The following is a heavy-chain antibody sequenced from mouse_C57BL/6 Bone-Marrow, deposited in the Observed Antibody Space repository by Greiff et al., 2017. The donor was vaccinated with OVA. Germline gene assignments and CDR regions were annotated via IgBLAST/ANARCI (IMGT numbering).Heavy chain of an antibody. CDR3: ARDGGLLLRSFDY. D-gene: IGHD1-1*01. CDR2: ISDGGSYT. V-gene: IGHV5-4*01. Sequence: EVKLMESGGGLVKPGGSLKLSCAASGFTFSSYAMSWVRQTPEKRLEWVATISDGGSYTYYPDNVKGRFTISRDNAKNNLYLQMSHLKSEDTAMYYCARDGGLLLRSFDYWGQGTTLTVSS. J-gene: IGHJ2*01. CDR1: GFTFSSYA.